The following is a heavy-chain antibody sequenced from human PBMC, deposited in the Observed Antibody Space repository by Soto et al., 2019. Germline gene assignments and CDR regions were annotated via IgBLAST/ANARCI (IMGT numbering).Heavy chain of an antibody. J-gene: IGHJ4*02. V-gene: IGHV3-23*01. D-gene: IGHD2-8*02. CDR1: GFTFSSYA. Sequence: PGGSLRLSCAASGFTFSSYAMSWVRQAPGKELEWVTAISGSSGSTYYADSMKGRFTISRDNSKNTLYLQMNSLRAEDTAVYYCAKGPGGRWLQFGGVYYFDYWGQGTLVTVSS. CDR2: ISGSSGST. CDR3: AKGPGGRWLQFGGVYYFDY.